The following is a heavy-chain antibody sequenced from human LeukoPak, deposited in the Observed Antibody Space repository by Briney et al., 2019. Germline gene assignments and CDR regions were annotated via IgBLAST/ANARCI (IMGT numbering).Heavy chain of an antibody. CDR2: ISHSGSTT. J-gene: IGHJ4*02. CDR3: AREEGGDCSRTSCYTSS. V-gene: IGHV3-11*04. CDR1: GFSFSGYY. D-gene: IGHD2-2*02. Sequence: GGSLRLSCAASGFSFSGYYMSWIRQAPGKGLEWVSYISHSGSTTYYADSVKGRLTISRGNAKNSLYLQMNSLRVEDTAVYYCAREEGGDCSRTSCYTSSWGQGTQVTVST.